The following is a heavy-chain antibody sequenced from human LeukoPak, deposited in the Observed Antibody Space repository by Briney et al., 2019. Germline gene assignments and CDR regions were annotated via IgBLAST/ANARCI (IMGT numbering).Heavy chain of an antibody. Sequence: SETLSLTCTVSGGSISSYYWSWIRQPPGKGLEWIGYIYYSGSTYYNPSLKSRVTISVDTSKNQFSLKLSSVTAADTAVYYCARLEFWFDPWGQGTLVTVSS. J-gene: IGHJ5*02. V-gene: IGHV4-59*08. CDR1: GGSISSYY. CDR3: ARLEFWFDP. CDR2: IYYSGST.